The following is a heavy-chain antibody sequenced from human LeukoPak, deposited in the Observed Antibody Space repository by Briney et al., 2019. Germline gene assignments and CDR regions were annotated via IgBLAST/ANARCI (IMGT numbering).Heavy chain of an antibody. J-gene: IGHJ5*02. D-gene: IGHD3-10*01. CDR3: AKNYYGSGSYYNGYNWFDP. Sequence: SETLSLTCAVYGGSFSGDYWSWIRQPPGKGLEWIGEINHSGSTNYNPSLKSRVTISVDTSKNQFSLKLSSVTAADTAVYYCAKNYYGSGSYYNGYNWFDPWGQGTLVTVSS. CDR1: GGSFSGDY. CDR2: INHSGST. V-gene: IGHV4-34*01.